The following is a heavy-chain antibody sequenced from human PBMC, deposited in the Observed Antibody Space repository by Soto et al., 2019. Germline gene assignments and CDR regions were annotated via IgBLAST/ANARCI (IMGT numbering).Heavy chain of an antibody. CDR3: ARQRGYSGYDFAY. CDR2: IYYSGST. J-gene: IGHJ4*03. V-gene: IGHV4-39*01. CDR1: GGSISSSSYY. D-gene: IGHD5-12*01. Sequence: QLQLQESGPGLVKPSETLSLTCTVSGGSISSSSYYWGWIRQPPGKGLEWIGSIYYSGSTYYNPSLKSRVNISEDTSKNHFPLKLSSVTAAYTGVYYCARQRGYSGYDFAYLGQGTLGPRSS.